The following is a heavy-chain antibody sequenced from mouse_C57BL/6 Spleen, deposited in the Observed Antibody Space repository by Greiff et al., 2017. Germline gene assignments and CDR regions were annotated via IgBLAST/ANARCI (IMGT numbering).Heavy chain of an antibody. V-gene: IGHV1-64*01. CDR2: IHPNSGST. CDR3: ARRCYGSSPDYFDY. J-gene: IGHJ2*01. Sequence: VQLQQPGAELVKPGASVKLSCKASGYTFTSYWMHWVKQRPGQGLEWIGMIHPNSGSTNYNEKFKSKATLTVDKSSSTAYMQLSSLTSEDSAVYYCARRCYGSSPDYFDYWGQGTTLTVSS. CDR1: GYTFTSYW. D-gene: IGHD1-1*01.